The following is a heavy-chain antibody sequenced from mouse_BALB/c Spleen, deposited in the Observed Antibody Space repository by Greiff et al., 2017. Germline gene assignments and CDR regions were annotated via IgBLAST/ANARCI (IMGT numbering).Heavy chain of an antibody. CDR3: TIYYRYDDAMDY. V-gene: IGHV5-6-4*01. D-gene: IGHD2-14*01. Sequence: EVMLVESGGGLVKPGGSLKLSCAASGFTFSSYTMSWVRQTPEKRLEWVATISSGGSYTYYPDSVKGRFTISRDNAKNTLYLQMSSLKSEDTAMYYCTIYYRYDDAMDYWGRGTSVTVSS. CDR1: GFTFSSYT. CDR2: ISSGGSYT. J-gene: IGHJ4*01.